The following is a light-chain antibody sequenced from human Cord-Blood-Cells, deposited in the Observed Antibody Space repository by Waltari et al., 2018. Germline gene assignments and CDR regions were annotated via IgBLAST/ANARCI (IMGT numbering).Light chain of an antibody. CDR1: QSVSSN. Sequence: EIVMTQSPATLSVSPGERATLSCRASQSVSSNLAWYQQKPGQAPRLPIYCASTRATGIPARFSGSGSVTEFTLSISSLQSEDFAVYYCQQYNNWPMYTFGQGTKLEIK. CDR3: QQYNNWPMYT. J-gene: IGKJ2*01. V-gene: IGKV3-15*01. CDR2: CAS.